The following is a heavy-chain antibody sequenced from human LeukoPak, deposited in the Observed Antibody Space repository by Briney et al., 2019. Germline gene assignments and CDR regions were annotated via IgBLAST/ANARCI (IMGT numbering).Heavy chain of an antibody. Sequence: SETLSLTCTVSGGSISSYYWSWIRQPPGKGLEWIGYIYYSGSTNYNPSLKSRVTISVDTSKNQFSLKLSSVTAADTAVYYCARDIAVADINWFDPWGQGTLVT. CDR2: IYYSGST. CDR1: GGSISSYY. D-gene: IGHD6-19*01. V-gene: IGHV4-59*12. J-gene: IGHJ5*02. CDR3: ARDIAVADINWFDP.